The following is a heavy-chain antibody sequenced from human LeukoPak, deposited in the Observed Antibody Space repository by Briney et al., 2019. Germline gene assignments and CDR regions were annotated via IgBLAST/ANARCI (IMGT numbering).Heavy chain of an antibody. D-gene: IGHD6-13*01. Sequence: SETLYLTCTVSGGSISSSSYYWGWIRQPPGKGLEWIGSIYYSGSTYYNPSLKSRVTISVDTSKNQFSLKLSSVTAADTAVYYCARQGGSYSSSWYRYYYYGMDVWGQGTTVTVSS. J-gene: IGHJ6*02. CDR3: ARQGGSYSSSWYRYYYYGMDV. V-gene: IGHV4-39*01. CDR2: IYYSGST. CDR1: GGSISSSSYY.